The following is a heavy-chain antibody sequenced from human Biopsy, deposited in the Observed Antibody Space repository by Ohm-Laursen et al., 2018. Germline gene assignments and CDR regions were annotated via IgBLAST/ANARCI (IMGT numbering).Heavy chain of an antibody. CDR1: RYTLTELS. Sequence: ASVKASCKASRYTLTELSMHWVRQAPGKGLEWMGGFAPENGKTVYAQNFQARVSMTEDTSTDTAYMELRSLRSEDTAVYYCAADINVWNVNYWGQGTQVTVSS. CDR2: FAPENGKT. CDR3: AADINVWNVNY. V-gene: IGHV1-24*01. D-gene: IGHD1-1*01. J-gene: IGHJ4*02.